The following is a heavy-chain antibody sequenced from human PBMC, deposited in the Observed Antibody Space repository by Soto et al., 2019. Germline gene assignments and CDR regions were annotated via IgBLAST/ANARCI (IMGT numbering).Heavy chain of an antibody. CDR1: GFRVSSYW. Sequence: GGSLRLSCAASGFRVSSYWMHWVRQVPGKGLVWVSRIKTDGSSTSYADSVKGRFTISRDNAKNTLYLQMNSLRVEDTAVYYCARERFDPWGQGTLVTVSS. CDR2: IKTDGSST. J-gene: IGHJ5*02. CDR3: ARERFDP. V-gene: IGHV3-74*01.